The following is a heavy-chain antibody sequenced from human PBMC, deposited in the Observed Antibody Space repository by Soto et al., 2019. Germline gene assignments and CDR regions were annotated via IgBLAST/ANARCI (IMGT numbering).Heavy chain of an antibody. Sequence: ASETLSLTCTFSCGSISSSSYYWGWIRQPPGKGVEWIGSIYYSGSTYYNPSLKSRVTISVDTSKNQFSLKLSSVTAADTAVYYCARRLYYDSSGFEGGGMDVWGQGTTVTVSS. J-gene: IGHJ6*02. CDR2: IYYSGST. CDR1: CGSISSSSYY. CDR3: ARRLYYDSSGFEGGGMDV. D-gene: IGHD3-22*01. V-gene: IGHV4-39*01.